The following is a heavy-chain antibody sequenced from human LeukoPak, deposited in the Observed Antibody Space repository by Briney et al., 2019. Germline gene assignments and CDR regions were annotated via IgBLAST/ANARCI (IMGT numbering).Heavy chain of an antibody. CDR2: ISYDGSNK. CDR3: AKRGDYGGNSPFDY. V-gene: IGHV3-30*18. Sequence: GGSLRLSCAASGFTFSSYGMHWVRQAPGKGLERVAVISYDGSNKYYADSVKGRFTISRDNSKNTLYLQMNSPRAEDTAVYYCAKRGDYGGNSPFDYWGQGTLVTVSP. J-gene: IGHJ4*02. D-gene: IGHD4-23*01. CDR1: GFTFSSYG.